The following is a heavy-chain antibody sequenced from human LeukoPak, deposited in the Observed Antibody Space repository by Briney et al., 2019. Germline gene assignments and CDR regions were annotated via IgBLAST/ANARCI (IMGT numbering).Heavy chain of an antibody. CDR3: TTDHGLNTAMSSGY. CDR1: GFTVSSNY. Sequence: PGGSLRLSCAASGFTVSSNYMSWVRQAPGKGLEWVGRIKSKTDGGTTDYAAPVKGRFTISRDDSKNTLYLQMNSLKTEDTAVYYCTTDHGLNTAMSSGYWGQGTLVTVSS. D-gene: IGHD5-18*01. V-gene: IGHV3-15*01. J-gene: IGHJ4*02. CDR2: IKSKTDGGTT.